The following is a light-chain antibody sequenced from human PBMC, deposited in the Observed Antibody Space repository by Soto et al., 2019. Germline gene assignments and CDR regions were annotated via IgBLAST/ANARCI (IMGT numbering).Light chain of an antibody. CDR3: QQSYSPPPLT. V-gene: IGKV1-39*01. CDR2: AAS. CDR1: QSINRF. J-gene: IGKJ5*01. Sequence: DIQMTQSPSSLSASVGDRVTITCRASQSINRFLNWYQQKPGKAPKLLIYAASSLQSGVPSRFSGSGSGTDFTLTISSLQPEDFATYYCQQSYSPPPLTFGQGTRLEIK.